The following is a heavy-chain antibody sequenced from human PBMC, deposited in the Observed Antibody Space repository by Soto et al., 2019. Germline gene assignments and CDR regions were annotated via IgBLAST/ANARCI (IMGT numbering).Heavy chain of an antibody. J-gene: IGHJ4*01. CDR3: ARGGGSTKVDY. CDR2: TSNSGST. CDR1: GGSITSSGYY. D-gene: IGHD2-2*01. Sequence: QVQLQESGPGLVKPSQTLSLTCTVSGGSITSSGYYWSWIRQHPGDGLEWIGFTSNSGSTSYNPSLKSRVTISVDTSSNQFSLNLKSVTAADTAVYYGARGGGSTKVDYWGHGTLVTVSP. V-gene: IGHV4-31*03.